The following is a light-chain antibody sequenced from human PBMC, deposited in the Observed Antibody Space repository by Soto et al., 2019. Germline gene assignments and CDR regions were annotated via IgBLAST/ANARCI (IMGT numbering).Light chain of an antibody. J-gene: IGLJ3*02. Sequence: QPVLTQPASVSGSPGQSITISCTGTSSDVGGYNYVSWYQQYPGKAPKLMIYEVSNRPSGVSNRFSGSKSGNTASLTISGLQAEDEADYYCSSYTSNSTWVFGGGTKVTVL. CDR3: SSYTSNSTWV. CDR1: SSDVGGYNY. V-gene: IGLV2-14*01. CDR2: EVS.